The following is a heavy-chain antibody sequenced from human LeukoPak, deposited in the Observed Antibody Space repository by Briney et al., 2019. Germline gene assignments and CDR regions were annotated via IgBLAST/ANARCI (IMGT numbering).Heavy chain of an antibody. CDR2: ISFGGDHI. V-gene: IGHV3-21*06. J-gene: IGHJ5*02. Sequence: NPGGSLRLSCVASTFSLSSHSMNWVRRAPGKGLEWVSSISFGGDHIKYADSVKGRFTISRDDDKNSVYLQMNSVRAEDTAVYFCARARIQNLSLGAWFDPWGQGTLVTVSS. CDR3: ARARIQNLSLGAWFDP. D-gene: IGHD3-16*01. CDR1: TFSLSSHS.